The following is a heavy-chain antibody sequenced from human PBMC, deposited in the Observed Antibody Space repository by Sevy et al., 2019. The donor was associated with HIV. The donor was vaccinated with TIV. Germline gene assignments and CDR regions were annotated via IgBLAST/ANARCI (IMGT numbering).Heavy chain of an antibody. CDR2: INPTSGDT. J-gene: IGHJ4*02. Sequence: ASVKVSCKASGYTFTAYHLQWMRQAPGQGLEWMGWINPTSGDTIYAQRFQGRVTMTTDTSLSQSNMELKNLGSDDTAVYYCARDQDCRDGTCYSGVAYWGQGTRVTVSS. V-gene: IGHV1-2*02. D-gene: IGHD2-15*01. CDR1: GYTFTAYH. CDR3: ARDQDCRDGTCYSGVAY.